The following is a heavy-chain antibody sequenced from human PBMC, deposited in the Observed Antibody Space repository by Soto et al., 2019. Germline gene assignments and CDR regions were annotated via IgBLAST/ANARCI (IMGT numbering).Heavy chain of an antibody. J-gene: IGHJ6*03. CDR3: ARGRYYYGSGSYGYYYYYMDV. Sequence: LSLTCAVYGGSFSGYYWSWIRQPPGKGLEWIGEINHSGSTNYNPSLKSRVTISVDTSKNQFSLKLSSVTAADTAVYYCARGRYYYGSGSYGYYYYYMDVWGKGTTVTVSS. CDR2: INHSGST. V-gene: IGHV4-34*01. CDR1: GGSFSGYY. D-gene: IGHD3-10*01.